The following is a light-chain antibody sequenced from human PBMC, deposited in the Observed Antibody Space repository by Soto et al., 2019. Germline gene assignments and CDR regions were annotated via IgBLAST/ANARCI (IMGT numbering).Light chain of an antibody. CDR1: QSISNW. J-gene: IGKJ2*01. CDR2: KAS. CDR3: QQYQSFPYT. Sequence: DIQMTQSPSTLSASVGDRVTITCQASQSISNWLAWYQQKPGKAPYLLIYKASRLESGVPSRFNGSRSGTEFTLTISSLQPDDFATYYCQQYQSFPYTFGQGTKLEIK. V-gene: IGKV1-5*03.